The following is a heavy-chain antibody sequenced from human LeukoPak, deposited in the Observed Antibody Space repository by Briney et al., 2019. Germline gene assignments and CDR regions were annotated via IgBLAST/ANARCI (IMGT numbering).Heavy chain of an antibody. CDR2: ISYDGSNK. Sequence: GRSLRLSCAASGFTFSSYAMHWVRQAPDKGVEWVAVISYDGSNKYYADSVKGRFTISRDNSKNTLYLQMNSLRAEDTAVYYCARVAPRITMIVVVITEEAFDIWGQGTMVTVSS. CDR3: ARVAPRITMIVVVITEEAFDI. CDR1: GFTFSSYA. D-gene: IGHD3-22*01. V-gene: IGHV3-30-3*01. J-gene: IGHJ3*02.